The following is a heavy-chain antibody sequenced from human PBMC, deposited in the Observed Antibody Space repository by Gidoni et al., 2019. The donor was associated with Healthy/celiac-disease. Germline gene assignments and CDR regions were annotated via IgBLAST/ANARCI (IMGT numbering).Heavy chain of an antibody. CDR3: ARVKGGCVEITFGGVIVIRGGYFDY. V-gene: IGHV4-34*12. Sequence: QVQLQQWGAVLLKPSETLSLTCAVYCGSFSGYYWSWIRQPPGKGLEWIGEIIHSGSTNYNPSLKSRVTISVDTSKNQFSLKLSSVTAAETAVYYCARVKGGCVEITFGGVIVIRGGYFDYWGQGTLVTVSS. D-gene: IGHD3-16*02. J-gene: IGHJ4*02. CDR2: IIHSGST. CDR1: CGSFSGYY.